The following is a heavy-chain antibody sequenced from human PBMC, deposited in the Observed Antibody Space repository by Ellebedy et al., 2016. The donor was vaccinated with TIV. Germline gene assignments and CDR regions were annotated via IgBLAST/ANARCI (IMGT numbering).Heavy chain of an antibody. V-gene: IGHV3-23*01. J-gene: IGHJ4*02. CDR2: ISGSGGTT. CDR3: AVTTGTATTSRFEY. D-gene: IGHD1-1*01. CDR1: GFTFSGYS. Sequence: GESLKISXAASGFTFSGYSMNWVRQAPGKGLDWVSVISGSGGTTYYADSVKGRFTISRDNSKNTLYLQMNSLRADDTAVYYCAVTTGTATTSRFEYWGQGILVIVSS.